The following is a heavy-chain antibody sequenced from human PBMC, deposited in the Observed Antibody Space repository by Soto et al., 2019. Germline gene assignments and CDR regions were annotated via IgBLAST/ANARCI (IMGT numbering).Heavy chain of an antibody. J-gene: IGHJ6*02. CDR3: ARCKMGLWFGESYGMDV. D-gene: IGHD3-10*01. CDR2: INPNSGGT. V-gene: IGHV1-2*04. CDR1: GYTFTGYY. Sequence: GASVKVSCKASGYTFTGYYMHWVRQAPGQGLEWMGWINPNSGGTNYAQKFQGWVTMTRDTSISTAYMELSRLRSDDTAVYYCARCKMGLWFGESYGMDVWGQGTTVTVSS.